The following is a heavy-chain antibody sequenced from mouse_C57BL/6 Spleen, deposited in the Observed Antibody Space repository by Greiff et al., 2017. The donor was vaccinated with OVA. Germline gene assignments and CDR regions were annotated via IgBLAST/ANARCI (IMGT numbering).Heavy chain of an antibody. J-gene: IGHJ3*01. CDR3: ARDDDYDGGVFAY. Sequence: EVMLVESAGGLVQPGSSMKLSCTASGFTFSDYYMAWVRQVPEKGLEWVANINYDGSSTYYLDSLKSRFIISRDNAKNILYLQMSSLKSEDTATYYCARDDDYDGGVFAYWGQGTLVTVSA. V-gene: IGHV5-16*01. D-gene: IGHD2-4*01. CDR1: GFTFSDYY. CDR2: INYDGSST.